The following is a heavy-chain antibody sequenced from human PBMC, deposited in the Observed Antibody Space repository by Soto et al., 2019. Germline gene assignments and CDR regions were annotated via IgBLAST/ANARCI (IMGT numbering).Heavy chain of an antibody. V-gene: IGHV1-69*13. D-gene: IGHD3-22*01. J-gene: IGHJ5*02. CDR1: GGTFSSYA. Sequence: SVKVSCKASGGTFSSYAISWVRQAPGQGLEWMGGIIPIFGTANYAQKFQGRVTITADESTSTAYMELSSLRSEDTAVYYCARDGRDYYDSSGRDNWFDPWGQGTLVTVSS. CDR2: IIPIFGTA. CDR3: ARDGRDYYDSSGRDNWFDP.